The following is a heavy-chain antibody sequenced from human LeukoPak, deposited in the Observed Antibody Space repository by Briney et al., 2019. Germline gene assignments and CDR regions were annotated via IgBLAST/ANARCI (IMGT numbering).Heavy chain of an antibody. Sequence: GGSLRLSCAASGFTFSSYSMNWVRQAPGKGLEWVSSISSSSSYIYYADSVKGRFTISRDNSKNTLYLQMNSLRAEDTAVYYCAKVGLCGGDCYNFDYWGQGTLVTVSS. J-gene: IGHJ4*02. CDR1: GFTFSSYS. V-gene: IGHV3-21*01. CDR2: ISSSSSYI. D-gene: IGHD2-21*02. CDR3: AKVGLCGGDCYNFDY.